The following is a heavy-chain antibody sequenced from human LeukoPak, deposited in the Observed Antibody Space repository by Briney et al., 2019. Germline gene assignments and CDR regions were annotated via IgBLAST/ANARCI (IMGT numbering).Heavy chain of an antibody. V-gene: IGHV3-9*01. Sequence: PGRSLRLSCAASGFTFDDYAMHWVRQAPGKGLEWVSGISWNSGSIGYADSVKGRFTISRDNAKNSLYLQMNSLRAEDTAMYYCARDNVKVGGGLDIWGQGTMVIVSS. CDR1: GFTFDDYA. J-gene: IGHJ3*02. D-gene: IGHD1-26*01. CDR3: ARDNVKVGGGLDI. CDR2: ISWNSGSI.